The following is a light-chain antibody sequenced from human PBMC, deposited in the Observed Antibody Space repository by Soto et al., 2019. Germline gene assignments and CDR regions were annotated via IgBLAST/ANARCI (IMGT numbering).Light chain of an antibody. CDR1: QSISSN. J-gene: IGKJ1*01. CDR2: DAS. CDR3: QQYGSSPWT. Sequence: EIVLTQSPATLSLSPGERATLSCRASQSISSNLAWYQQKPGLAPRLLIYDASKRATGIPARFSGSGSGTDFTLTISSLEPEDFAVYYCQQYGSSPWTFGQGTQVEIK. V-gene: IGKV3-11*01.